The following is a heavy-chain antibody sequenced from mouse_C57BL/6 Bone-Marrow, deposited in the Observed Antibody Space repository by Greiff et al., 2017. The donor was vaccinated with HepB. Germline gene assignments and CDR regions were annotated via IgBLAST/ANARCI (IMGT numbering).Heavy chain of an antibody. Sequence: EVQVVESGGGLVKPGGSLKLSCAASGFTFSSYTMSWVRQTPEKRLEWVATISGGGGNTYYPDSVKGRVTISSDNAKNTLYLQMSSLRSEDTALYYCARGDYVNWFAYWGQGTLVTVSA. CDR3: ARGDYVNWFAY. V-gene: IGHV5-9*01. J-gene: IGHJ3*01. D-gene: IGHD2-1*01. CDR1: GFTFSSYT. CDR2: ISGGGGNT.